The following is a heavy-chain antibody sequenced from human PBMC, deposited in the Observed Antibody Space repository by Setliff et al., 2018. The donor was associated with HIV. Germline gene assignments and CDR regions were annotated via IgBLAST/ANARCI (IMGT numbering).Heavy chain of an antibody. D-gene: IGHD3-10*01. CDR3: ARGWFGGYYFDY. Sequence: SETLSLTCSVSGGSITGYYWSWIRQPAGKDMEWIGRSGDTIYNPSLESRVTISVDTSRNQFSLRLSSVTAADTAVYYCARGWFGGYYFDYWGQGTLVTVSS. CDR1: GGSITGYY. J-gene: IGHJ4*02. CDR2: SGDT. V-gene: IGHV4-4*07.